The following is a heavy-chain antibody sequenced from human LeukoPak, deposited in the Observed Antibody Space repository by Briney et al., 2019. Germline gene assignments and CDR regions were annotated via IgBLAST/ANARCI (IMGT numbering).Heavy chain of an antibody. J-gene: IGHJ4*02. CDR2: TYYRSKWYN. Sequence: SQTLSLTCAISGDSVSSGSAAWNWIRQSPSRGLEWLGRTYYRSKWYNDYAVSVKSRITINPDTSKNQFSLHLNSVTPEDTAVYYCARTAEYSGTWYYFDYWGQGILVTVSS. D-gene: IGHD6-13*01. V-gene: IGHV6-1*01. CDR1: GDSVSSGSAA. CDR3: ARTAEYSGTWYYFDY.